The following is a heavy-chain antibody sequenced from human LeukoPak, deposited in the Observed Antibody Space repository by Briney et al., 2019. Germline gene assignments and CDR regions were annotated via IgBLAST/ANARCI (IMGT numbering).Heavy chain of an antibody. CDR1: GGSISSSSYY. Sequence: SETLSLTCTVSGGSISSSSYYWGWIRQPPGKGLEWIGYIYYSGSTNYNPSLKSRVTISVGTSKNQFSLKLSSVTAADTAVYYCARSREDFWSGYYDYWGQGTLVTVSS. J-gene: IGHJ4*02. CDR3: ARSREDFWSGYYDY. D-gene: IGHD3-3*01. V-gene: IGHV4-61*05. CDR2: IYYSGST.